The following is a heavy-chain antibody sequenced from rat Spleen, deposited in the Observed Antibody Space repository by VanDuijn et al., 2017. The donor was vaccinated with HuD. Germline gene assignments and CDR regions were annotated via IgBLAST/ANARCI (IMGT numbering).Heavy chain of an antibody. Sequence: QVQLKESGPGLVQPSQTLSLTCTVSGFSLMDYSVHWVRQPPGKGLEWMGRMKYDGDTYYNSALKSRLSISRDTSKSQVFLKMNSLQTEDTAIYYCTREGAAMDAWGQGASVTVSS. D-gene: IGHD1-2*01. CDR3: TREGAAMDA. V-gene: IGHV2S30*01. CDR1: GFSLMDYS. J-gene: IGHJ4*01. CDR2: MKYDGDT.